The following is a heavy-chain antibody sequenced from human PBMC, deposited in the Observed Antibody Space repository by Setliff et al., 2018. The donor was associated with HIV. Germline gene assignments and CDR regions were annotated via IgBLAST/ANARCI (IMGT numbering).Heavy chain of an antibody. CDR2: FDPQDGKT. CDR3: ARDRSIYCNGGSCYSNGFDI. D-gene: IGHD2-15*01. J-gene: IGHJ3*02. Sequence: GASVKVSCKISGYTLTEVSMHWVRQAPGKGLEWMGYFDPQDGKTIYAQKFQGRVTMTEDTSTYTAYMELSRLRSDDTAVYYCARDRSIYCNGGSCYSNGFDIWGQGTMVTVSS. CDR1: GYTLTEVS. V-gene: IGHV1-24*01.